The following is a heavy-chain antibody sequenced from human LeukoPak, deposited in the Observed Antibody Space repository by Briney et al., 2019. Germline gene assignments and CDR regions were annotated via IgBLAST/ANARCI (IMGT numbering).Heavy chain of an antibody. Sequence: PSQTLSLTCTVSGGSISSGSYYWSWIRQPAGKGLEWIGRIYTSGSTNYNPSLKSRVTISVDTSKNQFSLKLSSVTAGDTAVYYCARQRYDGRFDYWGQGTLVTVSS. J-gene: IGHJ4*02. CDR1: GGSISSGSYY. CDR3: ARQRYDGRFDY. V-gene: IGHV4-61*02. CDR2: IYTSGST. D-gene: IGHD3-22*01.